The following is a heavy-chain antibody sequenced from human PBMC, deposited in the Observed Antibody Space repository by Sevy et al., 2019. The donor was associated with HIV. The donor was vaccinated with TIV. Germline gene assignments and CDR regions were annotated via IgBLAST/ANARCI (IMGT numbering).Heavy chain of an antibody. D-gene: IGHD3-3*01. CDR1: GFTFGDYA. J-gene: IGHJ6*03. CDR2: IRSKAYGGTT. CDR3: TRELPYDFWSGYYYYYYYYMDV. Sequence: GGSLRLSCTASGFTFGDYAMSWVRQAPGKGLEWVGFIRSKAYGGTTEYAASVKGRFTISRDDSKSIAYLQMNSLKTEDTAVYYCTRELPYDFWSGYYYYYYYYMDVWGKGTTVTVSS. V-gene: IGHV3-49*04.